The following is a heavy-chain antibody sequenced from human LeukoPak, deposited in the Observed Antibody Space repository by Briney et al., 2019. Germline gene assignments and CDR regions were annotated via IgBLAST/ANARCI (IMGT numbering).Heavy chain of an antibody. CDR1: GGSFSGYY. CDR3: ASLTDYGDYVVPFDY. J-gene: IGHJ4*02. V-gene: IGHV4-34*01. D-gene: IGHD4-17*01. Sequence: PSETLSLTCVVYGGSFSGYYWSWIRQPPGKGLEWIGEINHSGSTNYNPSLKSRVTISVDTSKNQFSLKLSSVTAADTAVYYCASLTDYGDYVVPFDYWGQGTLVTVSS. CDR2: INHSGST.